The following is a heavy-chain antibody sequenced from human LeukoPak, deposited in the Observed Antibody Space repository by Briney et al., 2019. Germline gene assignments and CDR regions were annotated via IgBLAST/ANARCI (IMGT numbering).Heavy chain of an antibody. CDR3: ARAPPWQAVDY. CDR1: GFTFSSYD. V-gene: IGHV3-13*01. Sequence: GGSLRLSCAASGFTFSSYDMHWVRQATGKGLEWVSAIGTAGDTYYPGSVKGRFTISRENAKNSLDLQMNSLRAGDTAVYYCARAPPWQAVDYWGQGTLVTVSS. D-gene: IGHD2-15*01. J-gene: IGHJ4*02. CDR2: IGTAGDT.